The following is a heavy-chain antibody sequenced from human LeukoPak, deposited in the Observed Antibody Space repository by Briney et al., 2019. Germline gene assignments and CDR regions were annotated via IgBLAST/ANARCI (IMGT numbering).Heavy chain of an antibody. J-gene: IGHJ4*02. V-gene: IGHV3-74*01. CDR1: GFSFSSYW. Sequence: PGGSLRLSCAASGFSFSSYWMHWVRQAPGKGLVWVSRINSDGTSTSYADSVKGRFTISRDNAKNTLHLQMNSLRDEDTAVYYCAREMGTTSDSWGQGTLVTVSS. CDR2: INSDGTST. CDR3: AREMGTTSDS. D-gene: IGHD1-7*01.